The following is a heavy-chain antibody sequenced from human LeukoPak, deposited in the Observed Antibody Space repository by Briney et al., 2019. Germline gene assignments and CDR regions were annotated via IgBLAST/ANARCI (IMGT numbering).Heavy chain of an antibody. D-gene: IGHD3-22*01. J-gene: IGHJ3*02. CDR3: ARGRGYYYDSSGVHAFDI. CDR2: IIPIFGTA. CDR1: GATFTSYA. Sequence: ASVKVSCKASGATFTSYAFSWVRKPPGQGLEWMGGIIPIFGTANYAQKFQGRVTITADESTSTAYMELSSLRSEDTAVYYCARGRGYYYDSSGVHAFDIWGHGTMVTVSS. V-gene: IGHV1-69*13.